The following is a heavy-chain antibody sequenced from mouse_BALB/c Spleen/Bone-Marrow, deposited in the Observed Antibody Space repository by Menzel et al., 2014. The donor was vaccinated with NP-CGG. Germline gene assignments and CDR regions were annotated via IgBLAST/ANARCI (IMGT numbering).Heavy chain of an antibody. CDR3: ARKGAMITHYYAMDY. D-gene: IGHD2-4*01. CDR2: ISNGSSPI. V-gene: IGHV5-17*02. J-gene: IGHJ4*01. CDR1: GFTFSSFG. Sequence: EVQGVESGGGLVKPGGSRKLSCAASGFTFSSFGMHWVRQAPEKGLEWVAYISNGSSPIYYADTVKGRFTISRDNTKNTLFLQMTSLRSEDTAMYYCARKGAMITHYYAMDYWGQGTSVTVSS.